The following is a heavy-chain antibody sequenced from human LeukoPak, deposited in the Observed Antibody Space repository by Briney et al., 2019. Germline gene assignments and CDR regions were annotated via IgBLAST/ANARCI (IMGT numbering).Heavy chain of an antibody. Sequence: SETLSLTCTVFGGSIRSSSYSWGWIRQPPGKGLEWIGSIYYSGNTYNNPSLKSRVTMSVDTSKNQFSLKLSSVTAADTAVYYCARHGHHYDSSVYYYYFDYWGQGTLVTVSS. CDR2: IYYSGNT. J-gene: IGHJ4*02. CDR1: GGSIRSSSYS. D-gene: IGHD3-22*01. V-gene: IGHV4-39*01. CDR3: ARHGHHYDSSVYYYYFDY.